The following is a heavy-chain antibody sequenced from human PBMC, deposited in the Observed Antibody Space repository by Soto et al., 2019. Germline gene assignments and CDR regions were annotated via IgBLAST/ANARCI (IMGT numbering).Heavy chain of an antibody. V-gene: IGHV1-2*04. Sequence: ASVKVSCKTSGYTFTGYYIHWVRQAPGQGLEWMGWIHPNSGGTNYAQKFQGWVTMSRDTSISTVYMELSRLRSDASAVYYCARGSMIAVAAGPLYYYGMDVWGQGTTVTVSS. CDR3: ARGSMIAVAAGPLYYYGMDV. J-gene: IGHJ6*02. CDR2: IHPNSGGT. D-gene: IGHD6-19*01. CDR1: GYTFTGYY.